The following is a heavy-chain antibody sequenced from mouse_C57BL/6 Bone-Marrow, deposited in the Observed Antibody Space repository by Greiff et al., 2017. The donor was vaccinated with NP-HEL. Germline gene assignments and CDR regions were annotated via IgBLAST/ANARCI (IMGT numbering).Heavy chain of an antibody. V-gene: IGHV1-52*01. CDR3: ARGYYSKRDYAMDY. Sequence: QLQQPGAELVRPGSSVKLSCKASGYTFTSYWMHWVKQRPIQGLEWIGNIDPSDSETHYNQKFKDKATLTVDKSSSTAYMQLSSLTSEDSAVYYCARGYYSKRDYAMDYWGQGTSVTVSS. J-gene: IGHJ4*01. CDR2: IDPSDSET. D-gene: IGHD2-5*01. CDR1: GYTFTSYW.